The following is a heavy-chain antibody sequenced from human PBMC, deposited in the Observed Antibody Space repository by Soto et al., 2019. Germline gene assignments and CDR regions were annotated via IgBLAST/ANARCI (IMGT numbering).Heavy chain of an antibody. CDR1: GYTFTSYD. CDR3: ARGRGYYDILTGYYDYYYYGMDV. D-gene: IGHD3-9*01. J-gene: IGHJ6*02. V-gene: IGHV1-8*01. Sequence: ASVKVSCKASGYTFTSYDINWVRQATGQGLEWMGWMNPNSGNTGYAQKFQGRATMTRNTSISTAYMELSSLRSEDTAVYYCARGRGYYDILTGYYDYYYYGMDVWGQGTTVTVSS. CDR2: MNPNSGNT.